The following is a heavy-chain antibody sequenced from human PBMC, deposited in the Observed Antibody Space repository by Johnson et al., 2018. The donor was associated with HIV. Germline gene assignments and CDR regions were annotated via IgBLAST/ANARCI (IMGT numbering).Heavy chain of an antibody. CDR3: ARDKPIVVVMKSDAFDI. Sequence: QVQLVESGGGLVQPGGSLRLSCAASGFTFSSYAMSWVRQAPGKGLEWVAVISYDGSNKYYADSVKGRFTISRDNSKNTHYLQMNSLRTEDTAVYYCARDKPIVVVMKSDAFDIWGQGTMVTVSS. D-gene: IGHD3-22*01. CDR1: GFTFSSYA. V-gene: IGHV3-30-3*01. J-gene: IGHJ3*02. CDR2: ISYDGSNK.